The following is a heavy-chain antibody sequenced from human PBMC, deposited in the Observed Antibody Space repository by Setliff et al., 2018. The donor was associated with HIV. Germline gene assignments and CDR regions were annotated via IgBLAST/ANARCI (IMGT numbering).Heavy chain of an antibody. J-gene: IGHJ4*02. CDR1: GYTFTSYD. CDR2: ISAYTGNT. Sequence: ASVKVSCKASGYTFTSYDISWVRQAPGQGLEWRGWISAYTGNTNYAQKLQGRVTVTTDTSTSTAYMELSRLRSEDTAVDYCAVTYSYDSSGLHGFDYWGQGTLVTVSS. D-gene: IGHD3-22*01. V-gene: IGHV1-18*01. CDR3: AVTYSYDSSGLHGFDY.